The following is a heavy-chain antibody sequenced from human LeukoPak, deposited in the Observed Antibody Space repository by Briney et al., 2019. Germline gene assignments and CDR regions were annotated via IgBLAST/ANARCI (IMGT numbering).Heavy chain of an antibody. J-gene: IGHJ5*02. CDR2: MNPNSGNT. CDR1: GYTFTSYD. D-gene: IGHD3-10*01. V-gene: IGHV1-8*01. Sequence: ASVKVSCEASGYTFTSYDINWVRQATGQGLEWMGWMNPNSGNTGYAQKFQGRVTMTRNTSISTAYMELSSLRSEDTAVYYCARVVRLFLGSGSYKFDPWGQGTLVTVSS. CDR3: ARVVRLFLGSGSYKFDP.